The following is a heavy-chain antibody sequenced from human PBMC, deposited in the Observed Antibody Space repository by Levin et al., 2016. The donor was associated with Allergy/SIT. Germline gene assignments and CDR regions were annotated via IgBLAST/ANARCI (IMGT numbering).Heavy chain of an antibody. CDR3: ARCDSSSCLI. J-gene: IGHJ4*02. Sequence: VRQMPGKGLEWMGIIYPGDSDTRYSPSFQGQVTISADKSISTAYLQWSSLKASDTAMYYCARCDSSSCLIWGQGTLVTVSS. D-gene: IGHD6-13*01. V-gene: IGHV5-51*01. CDR2: IYPGDSDT.